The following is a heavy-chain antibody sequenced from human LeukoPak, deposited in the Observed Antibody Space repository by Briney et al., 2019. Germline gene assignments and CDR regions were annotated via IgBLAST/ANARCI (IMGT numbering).Heavy chain of an antibody. CDR1: GFSFTTYN. J-gene: IGHJ3*02. Sequence: PGGSLRLSCAASGFSFTTYNMNWVRQAPGKGLEWVANIKQDGSETYYIDSVKGRFTISRDNAKTSLYLQMNSLRVEDTAVYYCARWASETHAFDIWGQGTMVTVSS. CDR3: ARWASETHAFDI. V-gene: IGHV3-7*03. CDR2: IKQDGSET.